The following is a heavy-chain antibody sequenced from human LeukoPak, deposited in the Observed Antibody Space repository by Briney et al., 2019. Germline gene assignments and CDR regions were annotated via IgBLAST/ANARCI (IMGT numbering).Heavy chain of an antibody. CDR3: AGGYSGYDIDY. J-gene: IGHJ4*02. V-gene: IGHV4-39*01. D-gene: IGHD5-12*01. Sequence: SETLSLTCTVSGGSISSSSYYWGWIRPPPGKGREWIGSIYYSGSTYYNPSLKSRVTISVDTSKNQFSLKLSSETAADTAVYYCAGGYSGYDIDYWGQGTLVTVSS. CDR2: IYYSGST. CDR1: GGSISSSSYY.